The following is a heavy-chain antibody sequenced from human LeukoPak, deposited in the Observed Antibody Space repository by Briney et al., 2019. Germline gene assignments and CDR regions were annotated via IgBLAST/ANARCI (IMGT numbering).Heavy chain of an antibody. J-gene: IGHJ4*02. Sequence: GGSLRLSCSASGFTFSGDYMSWVRQAPGKGLESVAKIKPDGSEKFYMESVRGRFTISRDNSKNSLYLHLNSLRDEDTAVYYCAREIWWRFDHWGQGRLVTVSS. CDR3: AREIWWRFDH. D-gene: IGHD5-12*01. CDR1: GFTFSGDY. CDR2: IKPDGSEK. V-gene: IGHV3-7*01.